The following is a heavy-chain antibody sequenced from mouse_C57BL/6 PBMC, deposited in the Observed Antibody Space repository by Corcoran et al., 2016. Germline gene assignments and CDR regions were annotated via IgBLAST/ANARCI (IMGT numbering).Heavy chain of an antibody. CDR1: GYTFTSYW. J-gene: IGHJ4*01. CDR3: ARKRGNLYAMDY. V-gene: IGHV1-53*01. CDR2: INPSNGGT. Sequence: QVQLQQPGTELVQPVASVKLSCKASGYTFTSYWMPWVKQRPGPGLEWIGNINPSNGGTNYNEKFKSKATLTVDKSSSTAYMQLSSLTSEDSAVYYCARKRGNLYAMDYWGQGTSVTVSS.